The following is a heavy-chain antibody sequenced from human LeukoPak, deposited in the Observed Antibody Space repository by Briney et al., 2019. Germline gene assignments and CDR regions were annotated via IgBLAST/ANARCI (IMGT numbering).Heavy chain of an antibody. CDR1: GGSISSGGYY. J-gene: IGHJ4*02. Sequence: SETLSLTCTVSGGSISSGGYYWSWIRQPPGKGLEWIGYIYHSGSTYYNPSLKSRVTISVDRSKNQFSLKLSSVTAADTAVYYCARHLRTFWGIDYWGQGTLVTVSS. CDR2: IYHSGST. CDR3: ARHLRTFWGIDY. D-gene: IGHD7-27*01. V-gene: IGHV4-30-2*01.